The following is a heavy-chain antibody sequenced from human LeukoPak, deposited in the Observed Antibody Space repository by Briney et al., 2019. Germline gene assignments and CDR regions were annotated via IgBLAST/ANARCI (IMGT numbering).Heavy chain of an antibody. D-gene: IGHD2-2*01. CDR2: ISYDGSNK. CDR3: ARGYHDAFDI. J-gene: IGHJ3*02. V-gene: IGHV3-30-3*01. Sequence: GGSLRLSCAASGFTFSSYAMHWVRQAPGKGLEWVAVISYDGSNKYYADSVKGRFTISRDNSKNTLYLQMNSLRAEDTAVYYCARGYHDAFDIWGQGTMVTVSS. CDR1: GFTFSSYA.